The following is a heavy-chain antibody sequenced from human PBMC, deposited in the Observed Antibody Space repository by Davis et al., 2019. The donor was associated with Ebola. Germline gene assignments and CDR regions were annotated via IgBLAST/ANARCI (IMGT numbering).Heavy chain of an antibody. CDR2: INPNSGGT. V-gene: IGHV1-2*04. CDR3: ARDRCSGGSCYSSFDY. Sequence: AASVKVSCKASGYTFTSYDINWVRQATGQGLEWMGWINPNSGGTNYAQKFQGWVTMTRDTSISTAYMELSRLRSDDTAVYYCARDRCSGGSCYSSFDYWGQGTLVTVSS. D-gene: IGHD2-15*01. J-gene: IGHJ4*02. CDR1: GYTFTSYD.